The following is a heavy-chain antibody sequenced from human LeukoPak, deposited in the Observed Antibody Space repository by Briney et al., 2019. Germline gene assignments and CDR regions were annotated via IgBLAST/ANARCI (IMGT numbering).Heavy chain of an antibody. J-gene: IGHJ6*02. V-gene: IGHV3-7*01. D-gene: IGHD2-15*01. CDR2: IKQDGSEK. CDR1: GFTFSSYW. Sequence: GGSLRLSCAASGFTFSSYWMSWVRQAPGKGLEWVANIKQDGSEKYYVDSVKGRFTISRDNAKNSLYLQMNSLRAEDTAVYYCARGDCSGGSCSYNYGMDVWGQGTTVTVSS. CDR3: ARGDCSGGSCSYNYGMDV.